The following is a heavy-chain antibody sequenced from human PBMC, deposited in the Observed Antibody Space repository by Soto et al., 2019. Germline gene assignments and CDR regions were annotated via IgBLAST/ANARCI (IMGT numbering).Heavy chain of an antibody. CDR1: GFTFSSYG. J-gene: IGHJ6*02. CDR3: ARKGWWELLEDYYGMDV. CDR2: IWYDGSNK. D-gene: IGHD1-26*01. Sequence: GGSLRLSCAASGFTFSSYGMHWVRQAPGKGLEWVAVIWYDGSNKYYADSVKGRFTISRDNSKNTLYLQMNSLRAEDTAVYYCARKGWWELLEDYYGMDVWGQGTTVTVSS. V-gene: IGHV3-33*01.